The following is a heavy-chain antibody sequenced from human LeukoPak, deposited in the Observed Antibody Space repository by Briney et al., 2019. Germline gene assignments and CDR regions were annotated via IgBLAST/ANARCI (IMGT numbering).Heavy chain of an antibody. D-gene: IGHD6-13*01. CDR1: GFSLTIGYF. J-gene: IGHJ5*02. CDR3: ARDIGSRWYAVWFDP. CDR2: SGST. Sequence: PSETLSLTCNVSGFSLTIGYFWGWIRQPPGKGLEWIGSSGSTYFNPSLKSRVTMSVDTSKNQFSLKLSSVTAADTAVYYCARDIGSRWYAVWFDPWGQGTLVTVSS. V-gene: IGHV4-38-2*02.